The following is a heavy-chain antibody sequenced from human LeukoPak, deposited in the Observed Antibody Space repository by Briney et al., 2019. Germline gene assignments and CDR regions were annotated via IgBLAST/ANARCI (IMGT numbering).Heavy chain of an antibody. Sequence: AGGSLRLSCAASGFTVSSNYMSWVRQAPGKGLEWVSVIYSGGSTYYADSVKGRFTISRDNSKNTLYLQMNSLRAEDTAVYYCARDYYDSSGYYFWAFDIWGQGTMVTVSS. CDR1: GFTVSSNY. D-gene: IGHD3-22*01. CDR2: IYSGGST. V-gene: IGHV3-53*01. CDR3: ARDYYDSSGYYFWAFDI. J-gene: IGHJ3*02.